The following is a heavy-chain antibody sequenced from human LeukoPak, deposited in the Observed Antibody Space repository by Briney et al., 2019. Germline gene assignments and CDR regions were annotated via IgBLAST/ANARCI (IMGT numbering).Heavy chain of an antibody. D-gene: IGHD3-16*01. CDR2: INLNSAGT. CDR3: ARFAFGGTSDY. Sequence: ASVKVSCKASGYTFTDYYIHWVRQAPGQGLEWLGWINLNSAGTKYAQKFQGGVTMTRDTSISTAYMELSRLRSDDTAVYYCARFAFGGTSDYWGQGTLVTVSS. V-gene: IGHV1-2*02. J-gene: IGHJ4*02. CDR1: GYTFTDYY.